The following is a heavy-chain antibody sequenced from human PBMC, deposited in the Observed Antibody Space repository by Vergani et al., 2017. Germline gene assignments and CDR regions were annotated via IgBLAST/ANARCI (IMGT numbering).Heavy chain of an antibody. Sequence: EVQLVESGGGLVQPGGSLRLSCAASGFTLSSFWTSWVRQAAGKGLEWVANIKEDGSEKFYVDSVRGRFVISRDNAKNSLYLQLNSLRAEDTAVYYCARVEGYSGIYWGQGTLVTVSS. CDR3: ARVEGYSGIY. V-gene: IGHV3-7*01. CDR2: IKEDGSEK. CDR1: GFTLSSFW. D-gene: IGHD5-12*01. J-gene: IGHJ4*02.